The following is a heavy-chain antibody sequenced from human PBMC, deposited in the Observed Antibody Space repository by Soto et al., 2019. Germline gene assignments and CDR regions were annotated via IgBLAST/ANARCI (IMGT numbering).Heavy chain of an antibody. D-gene: IGHD6-13*01. V-gene: IGHV3-9*02. CDR2: ISWSSGNT. J-gene: IGHJ4*02. Sequence: GGSLRLSCAAAGFTSDDFAMYWVRQAPGKGLGWVSAISWSSGNTAYADSVKGRFTLSRDNAKNSLYLQMNSLKDEDTALYYCAKGGSGALIAAAGTDNWFYWGQGSLVTVSS. CDR3: AKGGSGALIAAAGTDNWFY. CDR1: GFTSDDFA.